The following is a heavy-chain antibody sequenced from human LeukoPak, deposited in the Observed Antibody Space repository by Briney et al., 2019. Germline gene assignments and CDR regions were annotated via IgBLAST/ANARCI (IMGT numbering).Heavy chain of an antibody. CDR1: GGTFSSYA. CDR2: IIPIFGTA. Sequence: GASVKVSCKASGGTFSSYAISWVRQAPGQGLEWMGGIIPIFGTANYAQKFQGRVTITADESTSTAYMELSSLRSEDTAVYYCASSTVTLYYHGMDVWGQGTTVTVSS. J-gene: IGHJ6*02. CDR3: ASSTVTLYYHGMDV. V-gene: IGHV1-69*13. D-gene: IGHD4-11*01.